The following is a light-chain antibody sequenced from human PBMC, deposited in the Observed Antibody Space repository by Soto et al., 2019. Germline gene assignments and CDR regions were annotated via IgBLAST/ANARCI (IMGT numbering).Light chain of an antibody. J-gene: IGKJ1*01. CDR2: KAS. Sequence: DIQMTQSPSTLSGSVGDRVTITCRASQTISSWLAWYQQKPGKAPKLLIYKASSLESGAPSRFSGSGSGTEFTLTISSLQPDDFATYYCQHQRTFGQGTKVDIK. CDR3: QHQRT. CDR1: QTISSW. V-gene: IGKV1-5*03.